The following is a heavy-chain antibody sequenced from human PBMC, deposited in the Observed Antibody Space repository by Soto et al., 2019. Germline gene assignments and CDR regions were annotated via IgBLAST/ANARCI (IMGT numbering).Heavy chain of an antibody. CDR2: IIPIFGTA. J-gene: IGHJ3*02. CDR1: GGSFSSYA. CDR3: ARAGPVAGNHAFDI. D-gene: IGHD6-19*01. Sequence: QVQLVQSGAEVKKPGSSVKVSCKASGGSFSSYAISWVRQAPVQGLEWMGGIIPIFGTATYAQKFQGRVTIIADKSTSTAYMELSSLRSEDTAVHYCARAGPVAGNHAFDIWGQGTLVTVSS. V-gene: IGHV1-69*06.